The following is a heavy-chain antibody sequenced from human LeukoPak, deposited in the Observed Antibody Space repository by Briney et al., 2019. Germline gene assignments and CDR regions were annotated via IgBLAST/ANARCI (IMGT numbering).Heavy chain of an antibody. D-gene: IGHD2-15*01. V-gene: IGHV4-38-2*02. CDR1: GYSISSGYY. J-gene: IGHJ5*02. Sequence: SETLSLTCAVSGYSISSGYYWGWIRQPPGKGLEWIGSIYHSGSTYYNPSLKSRVTISVDTSKNQFSLKLSSVTAADTAVYYCERDSGNIPSGGSDNWFDPWGQGTLVTVSS. CDR3: ERDSGNIPSGGSDNWFDP. CDR2: IYHSGST.